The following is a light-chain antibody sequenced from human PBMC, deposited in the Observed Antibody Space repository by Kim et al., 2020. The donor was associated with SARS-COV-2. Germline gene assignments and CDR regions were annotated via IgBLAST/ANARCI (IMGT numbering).Light chain of an antibody. J-gene: IGLJ3*02. Sequence: GQDVTISGSGSNSNIGNNYVSWYQQLPGTAPKLLINNNNNRPSGIPGRFSGSKSGTSATLGITGLQTGDEADYYCGTWDSSLRAEVFGGGTRLTVL. V-gene: IGLV1-51*01. CDR3: GTWDSSLRAEV. CDR2: NNN. CDR1: NSNIGNNY.